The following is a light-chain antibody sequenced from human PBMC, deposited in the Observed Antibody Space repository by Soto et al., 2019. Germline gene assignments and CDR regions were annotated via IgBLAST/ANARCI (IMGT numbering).Light chain of an antibody. CDR1: SSDVGGYNY. J-gene: IGLJ2*01. CDR2: DVS. Sequence: QSVLTQPASVSGSPGQSITISCTGTSSDVGGYNYVSWYQQHPGKAPKLMIYDVSNRPSGVSNRFSGSKSGNTASLTISGLQAEDEAEYYCSSYTSSSTPVFGGGTKLTVL. V-gene: IGLV2-14*01. CDR3: SSYTSSSTPV.